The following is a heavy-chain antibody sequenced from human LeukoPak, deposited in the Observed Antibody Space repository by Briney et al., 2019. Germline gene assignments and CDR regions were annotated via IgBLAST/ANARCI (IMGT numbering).Heavy chain of an antibody. V-gene: IGHV3-49*04. D-gene: IGHD4-17*01. Sequence: GGSLRLSCTASGFTFGDYAMSWVRQAPGKGLEWVGFIRSKAYGGTTEYAASVKGRFTISRDDSKSIAYLHMNSLKTEDTAVYYCTRFFTREYGDQYFFDFWGQGTLVTVSS. CDR2: IRSKAYGGTT. CDR3: TRFFTREYGDQYFFDF. J-gene: IGHJ4*02. CDR1: GFTFGDYA.